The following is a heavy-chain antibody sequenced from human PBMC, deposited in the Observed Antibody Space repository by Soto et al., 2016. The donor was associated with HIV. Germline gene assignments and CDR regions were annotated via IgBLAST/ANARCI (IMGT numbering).Heavy chain of an antibody. CDR3: ARGAAGGSGAGNAFDV. J-gene: IGHJ3*01. CDR2: INPKNGVT. Sequence: QVQLVQSGAEVKKPGSSVKVSCKASGGTFSSYAISWVRQAPGQGLEWMGGINPKNGVTDSAQKFQGRVTMTRDTPITNLYMELSSLTSGDSAIYYCARGAAGGSGAGNAFDVWGQGTLVTVSS. CDR1: GGTFSSYA. D-gene: IGHD3-10*01. V-gene: IGHV1-2*02.